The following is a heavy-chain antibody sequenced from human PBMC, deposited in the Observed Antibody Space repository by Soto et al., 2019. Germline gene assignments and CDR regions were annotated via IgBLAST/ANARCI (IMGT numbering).Heavy chain of an antibody. CDR1: GYTFTSCD. CDR2: MNPNRGNT. V-gene: IGHV1-8*01. Sequence: ASVKVSCKASGYTFTSCDINWVRQATGQGLEWMGWMNPNRGNTGYAQKFQGRDTMTSNTSISTAYMELSSLRSDDTAVYYFASILCDSSGYFGSYYYYYGMDVWGQGTTVTVSS. J-gene: IGHJ6*02. D-gene: IGHD3-22*01. CDR3: ASILCDSSGYFGSYYYYYGMDV.